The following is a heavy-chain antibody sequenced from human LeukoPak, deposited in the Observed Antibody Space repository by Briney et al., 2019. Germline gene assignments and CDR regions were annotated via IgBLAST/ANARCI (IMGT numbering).Heavy chain of an antibody. D-gene: IGHD1-26*01. J-gene: IGHJ6*03. CDR3: ARDPYSGSYGNYYYYFMDV. V-gene: IGHV3-21*01. CDR2: ITSGSSYI. CDR1: GFTFSSYN. Sequence: GGSLRLSCAASGFTFSSYNMNWVRQAPGEGLEWVSSITSGSSYIYYADSVKGRFTISRDNAKNSLYLQMNSLRAEDTAVYYCARDPYSGSYGNYYYYFMDVWGKGTTVTISS.